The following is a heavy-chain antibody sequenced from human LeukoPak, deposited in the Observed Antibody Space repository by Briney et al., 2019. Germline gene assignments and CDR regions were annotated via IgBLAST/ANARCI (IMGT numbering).Heavy chain of an antibody. Sequence: SETLSLTCTVSGSISGYYWSWIRQPPGKGLDWIGYIYTGGSTNYNPSLESRVTISVDTSKNQFSLDLSSVTAADTAVYYCARQKCTSTSCLTKNAFDIWGQGTMVTVSS. J-gene: IGHJ3*02. CDR1: GSISGYY. D-gene: IGHD2-2*01. CDR3: ARQKCTSTSCLTKNAFDI. CDR2: IYTGGST. V-gene: IGHV4-4*09.